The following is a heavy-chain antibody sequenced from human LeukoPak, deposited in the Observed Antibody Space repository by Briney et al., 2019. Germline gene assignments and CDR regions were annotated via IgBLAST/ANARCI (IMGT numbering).Heavy chain of an antibody. D-gene: IGHD1-26*01. J-gene: IGHJ6*02. CDR1: GFTFSTFD. Sequence: GGSLRLSCAPSGFTFSTFDMYWVRQAPGKGLEWVAVMSYDGSTKYYADSVKGRFTISRDNSKNTLYLQMNSLRAEDTAVYYCAKGDRIVGAKRGMDVWGQGTTVTVSS. V-gene: IGHV3-30*18. CDR2: MSYDGSTK. CDR3: AKGDRIVGAKRGMDV.